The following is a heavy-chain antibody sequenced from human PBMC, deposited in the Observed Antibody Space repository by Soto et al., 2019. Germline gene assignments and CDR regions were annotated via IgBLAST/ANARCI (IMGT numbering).Heavy chain of an antibody. D-gene: IGHD2-2*01. CDR2: IIPIFGTA. CDR3: ARAEVLEVVPAAMDWFDP. Sequence: SVKVSCKASGGTFSSSAISWVRQAPGQGLEWMGGIIPIFGTANYAQKFQGRVTITADESTSTAYMELSSLRSEDTAVYYCARAEVLEVVPAAMDWFDPWGQGTLVTVSS. J-gene: IGHJ5*02. CDR1: GGTFSSSA. V-gene: IGHV1-69*13.